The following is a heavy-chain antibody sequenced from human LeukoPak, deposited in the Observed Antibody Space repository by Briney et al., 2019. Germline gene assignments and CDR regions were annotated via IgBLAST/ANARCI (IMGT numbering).Heavy chain of an antibody. CDR2: IYSGGST. Sequence: GGSLRLSCADSGFTVSSNYMSWVRQAPGKGLECVSVIYSGGSTYYADSVKGRFTISRDNSKNTLYLQMNSLRAEDTAVYYCARYPSDQYYFDYWGQGILVTVSS. V-gene: IGHV3-53*01. J-gene: IGHJ4*02. CDR1: GFTVSSNY. CDR3: ARYPSDQYYFDY.